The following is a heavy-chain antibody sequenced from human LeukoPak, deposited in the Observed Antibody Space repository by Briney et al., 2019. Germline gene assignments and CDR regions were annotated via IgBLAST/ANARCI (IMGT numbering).Heavy chain of an antibody. D-gene: IGHD3-22*01. V-gene: IGHV4-61*02. Sequence: SETLSLTCTVSGDSISSGGHYWSWIRQRAGKGLDWIGRILTSESTTYNPSLKSRLTISVDTSKNQFSLQLSSVTAADTAVYYCARGGDSGGYYPGGYFDYWGQGTLVIVSS. J-gene: IGHJ4*02. CDR3: ARGGDSGGYYPGGYFDY. CDR2: ILTSEST. CDR1: GDSISSGGHY.